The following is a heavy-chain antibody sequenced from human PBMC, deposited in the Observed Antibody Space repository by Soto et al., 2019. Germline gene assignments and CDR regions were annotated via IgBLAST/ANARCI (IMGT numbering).Heavy chain of an antibody. J-gene: IGHJ4*02. Sequence: QVKVVESGGGVVQPGRSLTLSCAASGFIFSNYGMHWVRQAPGKGLEWLAAIWYDGGNKHYADSVKGRFSTSRDNSKNTVYRKITSPRAEETRLYFCARDQGEIVAAPIGNTGLSNRLDSWGQGTLVTVSS. D-gene: IGHD5-12*01. CDR2: IWYDGGNK. CDR3: ARDQGEIVAAPIGNTGLSNRLDS. V-gene: IGHV3-33*08. CDR1: GFIFSNYG.